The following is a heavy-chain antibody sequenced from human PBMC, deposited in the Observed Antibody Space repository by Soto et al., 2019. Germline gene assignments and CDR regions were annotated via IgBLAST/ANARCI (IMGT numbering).Heavy chain of an antibody. CDR1: GGSISSGGYY. J-gene: IGHJ4*02. Sequence: SETLFLTCTVSGGSISSGGYYWSWIRQHPGKGLEWIGYIYYSGSTYYNPSLKSRVTISVDTSKNQFSLKLSSVTAADTAVYYCARGSGYSYGRYYFDYWGQGTLVTVSS. CDR3: ARGSGYSYGRYYFDY. D-gene: IGHD5-18*01. CDR2: IYYSGST. V-gene: IGHV4-31*03.